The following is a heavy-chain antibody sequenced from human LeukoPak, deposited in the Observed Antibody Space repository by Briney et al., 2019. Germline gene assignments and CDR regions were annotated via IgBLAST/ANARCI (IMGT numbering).Heavy chain of an antibody. CDR2: ISAYNGNT. Sequence: ASVKVSCKASGYTFTSYGISWVRQAPGQGLEWMGWISAYNGNTNYAQKLQGRDTMTTDTSTSTAYMELRSLRSDDTAVYYCARWRGYCSGGSCYSGFPFDYWGQGTLVTVSS. D-gene: IGHD2-15*01. CDR1: GYTFTSYG. CDR3: ARWRGYCSGGSCYSGFPFDY. V-gene: IGHV1-18*01. J-gene: IGHJ4*02.